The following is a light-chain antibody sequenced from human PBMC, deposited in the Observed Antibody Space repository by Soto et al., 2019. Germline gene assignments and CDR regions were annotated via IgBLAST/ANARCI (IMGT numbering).Light chain of an antibody. V-gene: IGKV3-20*01. CDR1: QSVSNNY. CDR2: GAS. CDR3: QQYGRSPRT. Sequence: EIVLTQSPGTLSLSPGERATLSCRASQSVSNNYLAWYQQKPGQAPRLLIYGASRRATGIPDRFSGSGSGADFTLTISRLESEDFAVYYCQQYGRSPRTFGQGTKVNIK. J-gene: IGKJ1*01.